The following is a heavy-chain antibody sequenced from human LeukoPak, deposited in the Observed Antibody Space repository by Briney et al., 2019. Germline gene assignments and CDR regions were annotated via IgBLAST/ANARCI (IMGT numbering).Heavy chain of an antibody. CDR2: ISSSGSTI. J-gene: IGHJ5*02. CDR1: GFTFSSYW. V-gene: IGHV3-48*04. D-gene: IGHD3-22*01. CDR3: ARDTGSYYDSNLWFDP. Sequence: PGGSLRLSCAASGFTFSSYWMSWVRQAPGKGLEWVSYISSSGSTIYYADSVKGRFTISRDNAKNSLYLQMNSLRAEDTVVYYCARDTGSYYDSNLWFDPWGQGTLVTVSS.